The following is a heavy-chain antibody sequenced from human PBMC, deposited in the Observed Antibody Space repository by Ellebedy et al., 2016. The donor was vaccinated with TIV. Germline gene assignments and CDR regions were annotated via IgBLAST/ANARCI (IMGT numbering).Heavy chain of an antibody. Sequence: ASVKVSXKASGYTFTSYYIHWVRQAPGQGLEWMGWINPNTGGTNYAQMFQGRVSMTRDTSITTAYMELNRLRYDDTALYYCARVGYSSGWQPFDYWGQGTLVTVSS. CDR2: INPNTGGT. V-gene: IGHV1-2*02. D-gene: IGHD6-19*01. CDR3: ARVGYSSGWQPFDY. J-gene: IGHJ4*02. CDR1: GYTFTSYY.